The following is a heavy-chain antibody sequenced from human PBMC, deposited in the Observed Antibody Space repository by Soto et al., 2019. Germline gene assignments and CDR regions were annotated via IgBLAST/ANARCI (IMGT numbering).Heavy chain of an antibody. CDR3: ARHRYDFWRQNCFDP. CDR2: IDPSDSYT. CDR1: GYSFTSYW. V-gene: IGHV5-10-1*01. Sequence: GESLKISCKGSGYSFTSYWISWVRQMPGKGLEWMGRIDPSDSYTNYSPSFQGHVTISADKSISTAYLQWSSLKASDTAMYYCARHRYDFWRQNCFDPWGQATLVTVSS. D-gene: IGHD3-3*01. J-gene: IGHJ5*02.